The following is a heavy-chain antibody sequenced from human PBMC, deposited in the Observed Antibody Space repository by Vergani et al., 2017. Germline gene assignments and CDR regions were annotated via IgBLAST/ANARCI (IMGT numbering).Heavy chain of an antibody. CDR2: ISYDGTQK. D-gene: IGHD5-24*01. Sequence: QVHLVESGGGVVQPGRSLRLSCVVSGFTSSYYGMHWVRQAPGKGLEWVAVISYDGTQKYYADSVKGRFTISRDNSKSTLYLQMNSLRAEDTAVYYCARDPLRGAATILDYWGQGTLVTVSS. J-gene: IGHJ4*02. CDR1: GFTSSYYG. CDR3: ARDPLRGAATILDY. V-gene: IGHV3-30*03.